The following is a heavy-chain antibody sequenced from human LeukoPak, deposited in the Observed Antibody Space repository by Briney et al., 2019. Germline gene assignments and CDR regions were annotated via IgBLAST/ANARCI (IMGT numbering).Heavy chain of an antibody. CDR2: IYPGDSDT. V-gene: IGHV5-51*01. J-gene: IGHJ4*02. CDR1: GYSFTSYW. CDR3: GRVIAVAGTDFDY. D-gene: IGHD6-19*01. Sequence: GESLKISCEGSGYSFTSYWIGWVRQMPGKGLEWMGIIYPGDSDTRYSPSFQGQVTISADKSISTAYLQWSSLKASDTAMYYCGRVIAVAGTDFDYWGQGTLVTVSS.